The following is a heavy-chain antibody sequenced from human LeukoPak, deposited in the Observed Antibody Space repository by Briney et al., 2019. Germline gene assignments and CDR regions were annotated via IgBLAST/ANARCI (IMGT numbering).Heavy chain of an antibody. CDR3: AKGRDGYNFLDY. J-gene: IGHJ4*02. V-gene: IGHV3-9*01. D-gene: IGHD5-24*01. Sequence: GGSLRLSCAASGFTFDDYAMHWVRQAPGKGLEWVSGISWNSGSIGYADSVKGRFTISRDNAKNSLYLQMNSLRAEDTALYYCAKGRDGYNFLDYWGQGTLVTVSS. CDR2: ISWNSGSI. CDR1: GFTFDDYA.